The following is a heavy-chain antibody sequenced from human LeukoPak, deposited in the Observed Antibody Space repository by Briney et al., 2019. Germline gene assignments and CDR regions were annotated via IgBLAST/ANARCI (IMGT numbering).Heavy chain of an antibody. CDR2: IYSSGST. CDR1: GGSISSGSYY. D-gene: IGHD2-15*01. V-gene: IGHV4-61*02. CDR3: AREHSPRDGKGYYFDY. Sequence: PSQTLSLTCTVSGGSISSGSYYWSWIRQPAGKALEWIGRIYSSGSTNYNPSLKSRVTISVDTSKNPFSLKLSSVTAADTAMYYCAREHSPRDGKGYYFDYWGQGTLVTVSS. J-gene: IGHJ4*02.